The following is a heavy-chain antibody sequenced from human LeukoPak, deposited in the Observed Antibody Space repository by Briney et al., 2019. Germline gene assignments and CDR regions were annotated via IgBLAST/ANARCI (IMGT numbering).Heavy chain of an antibody. D-gene: IGHD3-3*01. Sequence: GGSLRLSCAASGLTFSNYGMHWVRQAPGKGLKWVAVIYDDGSKEYFADSVKGRFTISRNNSKNTVLLQMNSLRAEDTAVFYCARDFKSGYVDSWGQGTLVTVSS. J-gene: IGHJ4*02. CDR1: GLTFSNYG. CDR3: ARDFKSGYVDS. CDR2: IYDDGSKE. V-gene: IGHV3-33*01.